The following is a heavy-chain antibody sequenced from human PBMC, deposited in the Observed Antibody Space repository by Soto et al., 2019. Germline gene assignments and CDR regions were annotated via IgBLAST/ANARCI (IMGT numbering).Heavy chain of an antibody. D-gene: IGHD6-13*01. CDR2: ISGSGGSA. Sequence: PGGSLRLSCAASGFTFSSYAMSWVRQAPGKGLEWASAISGSGGSAYYADSVKGRFTISRDNSKNTLFLQMNSLRAEDTAVYYCVKDWGFSWFHGMDVWGQGTTVTVSS. V-gene: IGHV3-23*01. J-gene: IGHJ6*02. CDR3: VKDWGFSWFHGMDV. CDR1: GFTFSSYA.